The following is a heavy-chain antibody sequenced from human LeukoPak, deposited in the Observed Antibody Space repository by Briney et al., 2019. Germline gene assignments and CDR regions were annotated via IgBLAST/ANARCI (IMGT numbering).Heavy chain of an antibody. J-gene: IGHJ4*02. D-gene: IGHD6-13*01. CDR3: ARLTIAAAVNDY. Sequence: GESLKISCKGSGYSFTSYWISWVRQMPGKGLEWMGRIDPSDSYTNYSPSFQGHVTISADKSISTAYLQWSNLKASDTAMYYCARLTIAAAVNDYWGQGTLVTVSS. V-gene: IGHV5-10-1*01. CDR1: GYSFTSYW. CDR2: IDPSDSYT.